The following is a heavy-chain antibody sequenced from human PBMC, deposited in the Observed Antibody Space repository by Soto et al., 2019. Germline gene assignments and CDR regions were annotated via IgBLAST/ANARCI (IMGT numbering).Heavy chain of an antibody. CDR2: MNPNSGNT. Sequence: ASVKVSCKASGYTFTSYDINWVRQATGQGLEWMGWMNPNSGNTGYAQKFQGRVTMTRNTSISTAYMELSSLRSEDTAVYYCARSAFRSYAFDIWGQGTMVTVSS. V-gene: IGHV1-8*01. CDR3: ARSAFRSYAFDI. CDR1: GYTFTSYD. J-gene: IGHJ3*02.